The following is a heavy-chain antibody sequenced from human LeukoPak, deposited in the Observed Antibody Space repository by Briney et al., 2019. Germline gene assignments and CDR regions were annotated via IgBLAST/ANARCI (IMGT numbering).Heavy chain of an antibody. D-gene: IGHD6-13*01. CDR3: AKGFGYSSSWHYFDY. J-gene: IGHJ4*02. CDR1: GFTFSSYA. V-gene: IGHV3-23*01. CDR2: ISGSGGST. Sequence: QSGGSLRLSCAASGFTFSSYAMSWVRQAPGKGLEWVSAISGSGGSTYYADSVKGRFTISRDNSKNTLYLQMNSLRAEDTAVYYCAKGFGYSSSWHYFDYWGQGTLVTVSS.